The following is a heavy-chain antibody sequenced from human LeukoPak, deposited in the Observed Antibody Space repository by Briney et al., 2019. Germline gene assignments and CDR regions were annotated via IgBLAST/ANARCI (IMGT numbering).Heavy chain of an antibody. CDR1: GGSFSGYY. D-gene: IGHD3-3*01. CDR3: ARTFRESYYDFWSGYSTLDY. CDR2: INHSGST. V-gene: IGHV4-34*01. Sequence: SEALSLTCAVYGGSFSGYYWSWIRQPPGKGLEWIGEINHSGSTNYNPSLKSRVTISVDTSKNQFSLKLSSVTAADTAVYYCARTFRESYYDFWSGYSTLDYWGQGTLVTVSS. J-gene: IGHJ4*02.